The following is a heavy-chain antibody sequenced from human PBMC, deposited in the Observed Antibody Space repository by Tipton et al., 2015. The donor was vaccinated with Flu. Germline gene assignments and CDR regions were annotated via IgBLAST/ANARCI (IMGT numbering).Heavy chain of an antibody. D-gene: IGHD3/OR15-3a*01. CDR1: GFTFNKHW. V-gene: IGHV3-74*01. CDR3: GRVPFGPEPPIDY. J-gene: IGHJ4*02. Sequence: AVSGFTFNKHWIHWVRQAPGKGLVWVSRINSDGRYTTYANSVKGRFTISRDNAKNTLYLQMNSLRDEDTAVYYCGRVPFGPEPPIDYWGQGTLVTVSS. CDR2: INSDGRYT.